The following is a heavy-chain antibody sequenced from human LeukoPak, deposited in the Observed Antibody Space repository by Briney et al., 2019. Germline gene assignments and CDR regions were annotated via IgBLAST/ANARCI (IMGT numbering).Heavy chain of an antibody. J-gene: IGHJ5*02. D-gene: IGHD2-21*01. CDR3: AKDPLSALPHNWFDP. CDR2: ISGSGGST. Sequence: PGGSLRLSCAASGFTFSSYAMSWVRQAPGKGLEWVSAISGSGGSTYYADSVKGRFTISRDNSKNTLYLQMNSLRAEDTAVFYCAKDPLSALPHNWFDPWGQGTLVTVSS. CDR1: GFTFSSYA. V-gene: IGHV3-23*01.